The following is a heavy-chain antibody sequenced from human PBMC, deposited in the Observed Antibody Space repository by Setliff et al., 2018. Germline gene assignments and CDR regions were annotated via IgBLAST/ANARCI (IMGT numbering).Heavy chain of an antibody. CDR3: ARVARPGYPLDY. D-gene: IGHD5-18*01. Sequence: SLKISCTASAFTFSRYWMTWVRQAPGKGLEWVGNIKHDGRETYYAGSVRGLFTISRDNAKNSLYLQMNSPRADDTALYCCARVARPGYPLDYWGQGTLVTVSS. CDR2: IKHDGRET. V-gene: IGHV3-7*01. J-gene: IGHJ4*02. CDR1: AFTFSRYW.